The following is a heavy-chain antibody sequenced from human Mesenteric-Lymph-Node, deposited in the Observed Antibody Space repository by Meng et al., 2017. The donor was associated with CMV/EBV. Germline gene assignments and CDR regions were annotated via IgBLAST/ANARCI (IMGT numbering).Heavy chain of an antibody. CDR2: ISYSGST. CDR3: ARVAQYNWFDP. V-gene: IGHV4-4*02. CDR1: GDSISRNLW. Sequence: GSLRLSCAVSGDSISRNLWWSWVRQPPGKGLEWIGEISYSGSTKYNPSLQSRVTISVDTSKNQFSLKLSSVTAADTAVYYCARVAQYNWFDPWGQGTLVTVSS. D-gene: IGHD5-24*01. J-gene: IGHJ5*02.